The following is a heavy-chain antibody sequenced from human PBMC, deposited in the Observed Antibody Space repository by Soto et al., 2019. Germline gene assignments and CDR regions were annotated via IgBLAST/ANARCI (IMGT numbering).Heavy chain of an antibody. J-gene: IGHJ6*02. CDR1: GGTFSSYA. CDR3: ASTAYSSGWPYYYYGMDV. V-gene: IGHV1-69*06. D-gene: IGHD6-19*01. CDR2: IIPIFGTA. Sequence: QVQLVQSGAEVKKPGSSVKVSCKASGGTFSSYAISWVRQAPGQGLEWMGGIIPIFGTANYAQKFQGRVTITADKSTSTAYMELSSLRSEDTAVYYCASTAYSSGWPYYYYGMDVWGQGTTVTVSS.